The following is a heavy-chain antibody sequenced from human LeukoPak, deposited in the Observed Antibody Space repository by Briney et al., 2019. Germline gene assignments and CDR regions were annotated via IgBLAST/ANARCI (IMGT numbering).Heavy chain of an antibody. CDR2: IIPVFGTA. J-gene: IGHJ4*02. CDR1: GGTFSNYA. D-gene: IGHD1-26*01. CDR3: VVGATRYYFDY. Sequence: GASVKVSCKASGGTFSNYAISWVRQAPGQGLEWMGGIIPVFGTANYAQKLQGRVTMTTDTSTSTAYMELRSLRSDDTAVYYCVVGATRYYFDYWGQGTLVTVSS. V-gene: IGHV1-69*05.